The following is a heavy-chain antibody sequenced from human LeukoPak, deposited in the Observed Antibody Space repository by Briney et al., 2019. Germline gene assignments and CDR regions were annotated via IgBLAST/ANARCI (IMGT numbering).Heavy chain of an antibody. J-gene: IGHJ2*01. CDR1: GITLSNYG. D-gene: IGHD2-21*02. CDR2: ISDSGGRT. Sequence: PGGPLRLSCAVSGITLSNYGMSWVRQAPGKGLEWVAGISDSGGRTNYADSVKGRFTISRDNPKNTLYLQMNSLRPEDTAVYYCAKLVVVTATYWYFDLWGRGTPVTASS. CDR3: AKLVVVTATYWYFDL. V-gene: IGHV3-23*01.